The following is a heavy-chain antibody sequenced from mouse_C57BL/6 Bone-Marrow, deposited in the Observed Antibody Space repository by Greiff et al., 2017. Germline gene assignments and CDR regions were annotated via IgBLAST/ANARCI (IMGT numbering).Heavy chain of an antibody. CDR1: EYEFPSHD. Sequence: EVKLVESGGGLVQPGESLKLSCESNEYEFPSHDMYWVRKTPEKRLELVAAINSDGGSTYYPDTMERGFIISRDNTKKTLYLQMISLRSEDTALGPPCYYAMDYWGQGTSVTVSS. CDR2: INSDGGST. CDR3: CYYAMDY. J-gene: IGHJ4*01. V-gene: IGHV5-2*01.